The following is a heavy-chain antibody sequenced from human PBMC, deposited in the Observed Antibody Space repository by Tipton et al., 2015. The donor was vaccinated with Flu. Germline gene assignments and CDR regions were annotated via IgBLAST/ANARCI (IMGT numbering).Heavy chain of an antibody. J-gene: IGHJ3*02. CDR2: IYPVDSDV. D-gene: IGHD5-24*01. V-gene: IGHV5-51*03. Sequence: VQLVQSGAEVKKSGESLRISCKGSGYSFSIYWIAWVRQMPGKGLEWMGIIYPVDSDVRYSPSFQGQVTISADKSISTAYLQWSGLKASDTAMYYCARRTAAGDGLDMWGQGTTVTVSS. CDR3: ARRTAAGDGLDM. CDR1: GYSFSIYW.